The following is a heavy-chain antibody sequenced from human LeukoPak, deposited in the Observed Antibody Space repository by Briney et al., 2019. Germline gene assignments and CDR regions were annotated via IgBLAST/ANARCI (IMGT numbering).Heavy chain of an antibody. CDR2: IYTSGST. Sequence: SETLSLTCTVSGGSISSYYWSWIRQPAGKGLEWIGRIYTSGSTNYNPSLKSRVTMSVDTSKNQFSLKLSSVTAADTAVYYCARVRDTVTTTIEINWYFDLWGRGTLVTVSS. V-gene: IGHV4-4*07. D-gene: IGHD4-17*01. CDR1: GGSISSYY. CDR3: ARVRDTVTTTIEINWYFDL. J-gene: IGHJ2*01.